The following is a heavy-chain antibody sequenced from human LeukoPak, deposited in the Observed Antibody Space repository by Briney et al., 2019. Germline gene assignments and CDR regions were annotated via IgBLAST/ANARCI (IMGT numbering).Heavy chain of an antibody. D-gene: IGHD2-15*01. Sequence: PSETLSLTCTVSGGSISSYYWSWIRQPPGKGLEWIGYIYYSWSTNYNPSLNSRVTISVDTSKNQFSLKLSSVTAADTAVYYCAREANRYCSGGSCYSFDPWGQGTLVTVSS. CDR2: IYYSWST. J-gene: IGHJ5*02. CDR3: AREANRYCSGGSCYSFDP. CDR1: GGSISSYY. V-gene: IGHV4-59*01.